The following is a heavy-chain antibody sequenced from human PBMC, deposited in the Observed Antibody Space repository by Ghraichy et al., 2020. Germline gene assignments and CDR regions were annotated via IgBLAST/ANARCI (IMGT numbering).Heavy chain of an antibody. V-gene: IGHV1-18*01. CDR3: ARGYFHMDV. Sequence: ASVKVSCKASGYTFTNYGISWVRQAPGHGLEWMGWISAYKGNMDFAQTLQGRVTMTTDTSTRTAYMELRSLRSDDTAVYYCARGYFHMDVWGKGSTVTVSS. CDR1: GYTFTNYG. CDR2: ISAYKGNM. J-gene: IGHJ6*03.